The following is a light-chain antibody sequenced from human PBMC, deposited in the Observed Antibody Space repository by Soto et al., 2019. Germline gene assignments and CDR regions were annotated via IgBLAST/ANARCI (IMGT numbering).Light chain of an antibody. CDR1: QSVSSN. J-gene: IGKJ1*01. V-gene: IGKV3-15*01. Sequence: EIVRTQSPATLSVSPGERATLSCRASQSVSSNLAGYQQNPCQAPRLLLDVASTRTTGTPARFSGSGSGTEFTLTISSLQSADFSVYYCQQYKNWPPWTFGQGTKVDIK. CDR2: VAS. CDR3: QQYKNWPPWT.